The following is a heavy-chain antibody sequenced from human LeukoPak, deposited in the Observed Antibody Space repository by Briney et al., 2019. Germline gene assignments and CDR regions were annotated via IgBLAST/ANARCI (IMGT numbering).Heavy chain of an antibody. Sequence: ASVKVSCKPSGYSFTNYAINWVRQATGQGLEWVGWINPNTGNTVYAPKFQGRVTMTSVTSISTAYMDLSSLRFEDTAVYYCARVAVPDFLYSEYMDFWAKGSTVTVSS. J-gene: IGHJ6*03. V-gene: IGHV1-8*01. D-gene: IGHD1-26*01. CDR3: ARVAVPDFLYSEYMDF. CDR2: INPNTGNT. CDR1: GYSFTNYA.